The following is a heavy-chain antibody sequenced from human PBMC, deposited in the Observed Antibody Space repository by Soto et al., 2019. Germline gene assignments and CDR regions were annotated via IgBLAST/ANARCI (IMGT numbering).Heavy chain of an antibody. Sequence: EVQLVESGGDLVQPGGSLRLSCAASGFNFNNFWMTWVRQVPGKGLEWVANINLDGNEKYHADSVKGRFTISRDNAKNSLHLQMNNLRADDTALYYCARERATYIGFDPWGQGTLVTVSS. CDR3: ARERATYIGFDP. CDR2: INLDGNEK. J-gene: IGHJ5*02. D-gene: IGHD3-16*01. CDR1: GFNFNNFW. V-gene: IGHV3-7*01.